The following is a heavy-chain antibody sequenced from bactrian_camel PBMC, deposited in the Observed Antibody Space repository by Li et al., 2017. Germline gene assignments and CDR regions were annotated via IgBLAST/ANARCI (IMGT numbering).Heavy chain of an antibody. V-gene: IGHV3S68*01. D-gene: IGHD7*01. J-gene: IGHJ4*01. CDR1: APTYETFY. Sequence: HVQLVESGGGSVQAGGSLRLSCTASAPTYETFYLAWFREVPGKARERVACIDENGSARLGDAVKGRFTISKDNVKNTLYLQMDNLKLEDTAMYYCAADLYNLQLARSYTYWGQGTQVTVS. CDR2: IDENGSA. CDR3: AADLYNLQLARSYTY.